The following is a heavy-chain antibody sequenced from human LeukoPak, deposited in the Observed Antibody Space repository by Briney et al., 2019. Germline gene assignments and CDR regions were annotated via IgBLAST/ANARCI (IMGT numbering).Heavy chain of an antibody. CDR2: MNPNSGNT. V-gene: IGHV1-8*01. J-gene: IGHJ5*02. Sequence: ASVKVSCKASGYTFTSYDINWVRQATGQGLEWMGWMNPNSGNTGYARKFRGRVTMTRNTSISTAYMELSSLRSEDTAVYYCARPRPGYCSSTSCYKRWFDPWGQGTLVTVSS. CDR1: GYTFTSYD. CDR3: ARPRPGYCSSTSCYKRWFDP. D-gene: IGHD2-2*02.